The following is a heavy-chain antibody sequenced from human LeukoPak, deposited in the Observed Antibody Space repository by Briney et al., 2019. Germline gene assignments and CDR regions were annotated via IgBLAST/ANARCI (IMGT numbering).Heavy chain of an antibody. CDR2: INAGNGNT. V-gene: IGHV1-3*01. D-gene: IGHD3-10*01. J-gene: IGHJ3*02. CDR1: GYTFTSYA. Sequence: ASVKVSCKASGYTFTSYAMHWVRQAPGQRLEWMGWINAGNGNTKYSQEFQGRVTITRDTSASTAYMELSSLKSDDTAVYYCARVPRSNVLLWFGESQALDAFDIWGQGTMVTVSS. CDR3: ARVPRSNVLLWFGESQALDAFDI.